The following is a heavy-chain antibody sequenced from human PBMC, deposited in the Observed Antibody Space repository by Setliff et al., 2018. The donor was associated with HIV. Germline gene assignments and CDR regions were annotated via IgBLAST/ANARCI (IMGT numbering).Heavy chain of an antibody. CDR1: GYSFTSYW. CDR3: ARHGQYGSGSYYNRPFDY. J-gene: IGHJ4*02. D-gene: IGHD3-10*01. Sequence: GESLKISCKGSGYSFTSYWIGWVRQMPRKGLEWMGIIYPGDSDTRYSPSFQGQVTISADKSISTAYLQWSSLKASDTAMYYCARHGQYGSGSYYNRPFDYWGQGTLVTSPQ. V-gene: IGHV5-51*01. CDR2: IYPGDSDT.